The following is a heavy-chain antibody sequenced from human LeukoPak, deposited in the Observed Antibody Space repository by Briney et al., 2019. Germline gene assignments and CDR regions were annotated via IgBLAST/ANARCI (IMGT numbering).Heavy chain of an antibody. Sequence: GASVKVSCKASGYTFTRYGISWVRQAPGQGLEWMGWISAYNGNTNYAQKLQGRVTMTTDTSTSTAYMELRSLRSDDTAVYYCARLGEGIYGSGSSSWYFDYWGQGTLVTVSS. D-gene: IGHD3-10*01. CDR3: ARLGEGIYGSGSSSWYFDY. J-gene: IGHJ4*02. CDR2: ISAYNGNT. V-gene: IGHV1-18*04. CDR1: GYTFTRYG.